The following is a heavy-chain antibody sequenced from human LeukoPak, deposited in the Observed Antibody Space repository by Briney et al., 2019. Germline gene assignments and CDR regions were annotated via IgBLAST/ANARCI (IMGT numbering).Heavy chain of an antibody. Sequence: PGGSLRLSCAASGFTFSSYSMNWVRQAPGKGLEWVSSISSSSSYIYYADSVKGRFTISRDNAKNSLYLQMNSLRAEDTAVYYCAKDPGWQLVLYYFDYWGQGTLVTVSS. J-gene: IGHJ4*02. D-gene: IGHD6-13*01. CDR1: GFTFSSYS. CDR3: AKDPGWQLVLYYFDY. CDR2: ISSSSSYI. V-gene: IGHV3-21*01.